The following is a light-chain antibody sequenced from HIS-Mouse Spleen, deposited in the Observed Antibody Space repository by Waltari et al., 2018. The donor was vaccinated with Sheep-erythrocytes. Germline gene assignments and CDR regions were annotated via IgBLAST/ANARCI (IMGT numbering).Light chain of an antibody. CDR2: QDS. CDR1: KLGDKY. J-gene: IGLJ1*01. V-gene: IGLV3-1*01. CDR3: QSADSSGTYV. Sequence: SYELTQPPSVSVSPGQTASITCSGDKLGDKYACWYHQKPGQSPVLVIYQDSKRPSGIPERFSGSNSGNTATLTISGTQAEDEADYYCQSADSSGTYVFGTGTKVTVL.